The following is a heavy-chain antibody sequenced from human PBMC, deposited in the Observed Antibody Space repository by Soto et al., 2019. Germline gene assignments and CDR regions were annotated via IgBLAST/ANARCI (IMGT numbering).Heavy chain of an antibody. CDR1: GGSISSGGYY. Sequence: QVQLQESGPGLVKPSQTLSLTCTVSGGSISSGGYYWNWIRQHPGKGLEWIGYIYYIGSTYYNPSRTSRVTLPLDTSKTPFSLRLSSVTAADTAVYYCARSVFPWGQGTLVTVSS. J-gene: IGHJ5*02. V-gene: IGHV4-31*03. CDR2: IYYIGST. CDR3: ARSVFP.